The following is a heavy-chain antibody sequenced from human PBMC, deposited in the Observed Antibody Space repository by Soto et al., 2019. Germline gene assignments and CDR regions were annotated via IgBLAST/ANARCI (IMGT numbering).Heavy chain of an antibody. D-gene: IGHD3-22*01. Sequence: SETLSLTCTVSGGSISSSSYYWGWIRQPPGKGLEWIGSIYYSGSTYYNPSLKSRVTISVDTSKNQFSLKLSSVTAADTAVYYCARLGAFTYYYDSSGLVDYWGQGTLVTVSS. CDR3: ARLGAFTYYYDSSGLVDY. J-gene: IGHJ4*02. V-gene: IGHV4-39*01. CDR2: IYYSGST. CDR1: GGSISSSSYY.